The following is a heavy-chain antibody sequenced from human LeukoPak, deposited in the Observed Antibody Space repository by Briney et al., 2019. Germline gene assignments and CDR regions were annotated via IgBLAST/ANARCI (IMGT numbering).Heavy chain of an antibody. V-gene: IGHV5-51*01. CDR3: ARLGSRLTAYYCYYMDV. CDR2: IYPGDSDT. CDR1: GYSFTSYW. Sequence: GESLKISCKGSGYSFTSYWIGWVRQMPGKGLEWMGIIYPGDSDTRYSPSFQGQVTISADKSISTAYLQWSSLKASDTAMYYCARLGSRLTAYYCYYMDVWGKGTTVTVSS. D-gene: IGHD1-14*01. J-gene: IGHJ6*03.